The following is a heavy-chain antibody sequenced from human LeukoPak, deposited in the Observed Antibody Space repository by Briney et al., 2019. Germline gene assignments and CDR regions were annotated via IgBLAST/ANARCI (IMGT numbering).Heavy chain of an antibody. D-gene: IGHD4-11*01. Sequence: PSQTLSLTCTVSGGSISSGGYYWSWIRQPPGKGLEWIGYIYHSGSTYYNPSLESRVTISVDRSKNQFSLKLTSVTAADTAVYYCARREDYSKPLGFDYWGQGTLVTVSS. CDR3: ARREDYSKPLGFDY. J-gene: IGHJ4*02. V-gene: IGHV4-30-2*02. CDR2: IYHSGST. CDR1: GGSISSGGYY.